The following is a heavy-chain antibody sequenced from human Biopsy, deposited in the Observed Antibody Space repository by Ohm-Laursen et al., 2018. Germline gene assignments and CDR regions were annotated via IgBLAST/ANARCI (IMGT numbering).Heavy chain of an antibody. CDR1: GFAFSYYG. Sequence: SSLRLSCSASGFAFSYYGMHWVRQAPGRGLEWVAVVSYDGRNKHYADSVQGRFTISRDNSKNTVDLQMNSLRAEDTAVYYCAKGLYSGSYYYDSWGQGTLVTVSS. J-gene: IGHJ4*02. V-gene: IGHV3-30*18. D-gene: IGHD1-26*01. CDR3: AKGLYSGSYYYDS. CDR2: VSYDGRNK.